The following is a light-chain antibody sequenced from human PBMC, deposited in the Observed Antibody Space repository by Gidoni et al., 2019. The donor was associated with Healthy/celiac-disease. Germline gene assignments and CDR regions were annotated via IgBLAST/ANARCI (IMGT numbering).Light chain of an antibody. J-gene: IGKJ2*01. V-gene: IGKV1-39*01. CDR3: QQSYSTHVT. CDR1: QSISSY. Sequence: DIQMTQSQSSLSASVGDRVTITCRASQSISSYLNWYQQNPGKAPKLLIYAASSLQSGVPSRFSGSGSGTDFTLTISSLQPEDFATYYCQQSYSTHVTFGQGTKLEIK. CDR2: AAS.